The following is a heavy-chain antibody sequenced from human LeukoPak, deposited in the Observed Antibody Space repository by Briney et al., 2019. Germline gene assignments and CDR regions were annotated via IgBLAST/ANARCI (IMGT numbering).Heavy chain of an antibody. CDR1: GGSINSFY. CDR2: IYTSRSN. Sequence: SETLSLTCSVSGGSINSFYWMWIRPPAGKGLEGIGRIYTSRSNIYNPPLKRRVIMTGHTPKNQVSPKVSSVTGADRAVYYCARVKLRYGYRYGYNPYYFDFWGQGTLVTVSS. CDR3: ARVKLRYGYRYGYNPYYFDF. V-gene: IGHV4-4*07. D-gene: IGHD5-18*01. J-gene: IGHJ4*02.